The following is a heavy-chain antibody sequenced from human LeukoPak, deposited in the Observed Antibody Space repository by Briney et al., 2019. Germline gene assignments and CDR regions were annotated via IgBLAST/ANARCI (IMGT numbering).Heavy chain of an antibody. J-gene: IGHJ1*01. CDR1: GGSFSGYY. CDR3: ASPVYPGPQYFQH. D-gene: IGHD2-2*02. CDR2: INHSGST. V-gene: IGHV4-34*01. Sequence: SETLSLTCAVYGGSFSGYYWSWIRQPPGKGLEWIGEINHSGSTNYNPSLKSRVTISVDTSRNQFSLKLSSVTAADTAVYYCASPVYPGPQYFQHWGQGTLVTVSS.